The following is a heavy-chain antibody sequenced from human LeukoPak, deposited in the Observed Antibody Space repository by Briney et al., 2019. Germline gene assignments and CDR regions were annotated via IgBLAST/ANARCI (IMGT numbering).Heavy chain of an antibody. CDR3: ANSQERSYYGVY. D-gene: IGHD3-10*01. J-gene: IGHJ4*02. V-gene: IGHV1-69*13. CDR2: IIPIFGTA. Sequence: GASVKVSCKASGGTFSSYAISWVRQAPGQGLEWMGGIIPIFGTANYAQKFQGRVTITADESTSTAYMELSSLRSEDTAVYHCANSQERSYYGVYWGQGTLVTVSS. CDR1: GGTFSSYA.